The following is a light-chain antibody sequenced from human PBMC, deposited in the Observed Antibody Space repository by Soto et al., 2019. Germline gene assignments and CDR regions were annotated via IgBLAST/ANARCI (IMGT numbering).Light chain of an antibody. Sequence: EIVLTQSPGTLSLSPGERATLSCRASQSVSSSYLAWYQQKPGQAPRLLIYGASSRATVIPDRFSGSGSGTDFTLTISRLEPEDFSVYYCPQYGSSPWTFGQATKVEIK. J-gene: IGKJ1*01. V-gene: IGKV3-20*01. CDR3: PQYGSSPWT. CDR2: GAS. CDR1: QSVSSSY.